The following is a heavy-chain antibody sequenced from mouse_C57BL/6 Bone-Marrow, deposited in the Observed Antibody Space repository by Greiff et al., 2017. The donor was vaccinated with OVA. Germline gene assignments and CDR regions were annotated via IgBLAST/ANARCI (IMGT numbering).Heavy chain of an antibody. Sequence: QVQLKQPGAELVKPGASVTLSCKASGFTFTSYWMHWVKQRPGQGLEWIGMIYPNSGSTNYNEKFKSKATLTVDKSSSTAYMQLSSLTSEDSAVYYCARDGCYAMDYWGQGTSVTVSS. J-gene: IGHJ4*01. D-gene: IGHD2-3*01. CDR2: IYPNSGST. CDR3: ARDGCYAMDY. V-gene: IGHV1-64*01. CDR1: GFTFTSYW.